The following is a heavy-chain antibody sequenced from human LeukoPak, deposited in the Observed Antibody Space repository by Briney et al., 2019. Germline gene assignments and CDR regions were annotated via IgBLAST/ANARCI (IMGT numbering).Heavy chain of an antibody. V-gene: IGHV3-33*01. CDR1: GFTFSSYG. CDR3: ARVGRGVYGMDV. D-gene: IGHD3-10*01. Sequence: GRSLRLSCAASGFTFSSYGMHWVRQAPGKGLEWVAVIWYDGSNKYYADSVKGRFTISRDNARNSLFLQMNSLRDEDTAVYYCARVGRGVYGMDVWGQGTTVTVSS. CDR2: IWYDGSNK. J-gene: IGHJ6*02.